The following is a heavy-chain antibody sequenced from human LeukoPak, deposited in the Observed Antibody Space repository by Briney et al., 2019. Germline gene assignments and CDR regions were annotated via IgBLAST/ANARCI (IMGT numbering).Heavy chain of an antibody. CDR3: ARAVAAGPSHFDY. J-gene: IGHJ4*02. V-gene: IGHV4-39*07. Sequence: SETLSLTCTVSGGSINSSSYYWGWIRQPPGKGLEWIGSIYYSGSTYYNPSLKSRVTISVDTSKNQFSLRLSSVTAADTAVYYCARAVAAGPSHFDYWGQGTLVTVSS. CDR1: GGSINSSSYY. D-gene: IGHD6-25*01. CDR2: IYYSGST.